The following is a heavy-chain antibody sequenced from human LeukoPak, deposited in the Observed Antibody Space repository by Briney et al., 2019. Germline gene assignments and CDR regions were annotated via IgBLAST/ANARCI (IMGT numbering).Heavy chain of an antibody. D-gene: IGHD2-21*01. V-gene: IGHV1-2*04. CDR3: ARSDWSADFDY. J-gene: IGHJ4*02. CDR1: GYTFTGYY. CDR2: INPSSGGT. Sequence: ASVKVSCKASGYTFTGYYMHWVRQAPGQGLEWMGWINPSSGGTNYAQKFQGWVTMTRDTSISTAYMELSRLRSDDTAVYYCARSDWSADFDYWGQGTLVTVSS.